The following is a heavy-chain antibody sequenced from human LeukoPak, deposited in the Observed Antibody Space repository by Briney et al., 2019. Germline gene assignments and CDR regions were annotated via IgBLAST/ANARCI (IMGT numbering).Heavy chain of an antibody. V-gene: IGHV4-34*01. Sequence: SETLSLTCAVYGGSFSGYYWSWIRQPPGKGLEWIGEINHSGSTNYNPSLKSRVTISVDTSKNQFSLKLSSVTAADTAVYYCARSPYGSGSYYVDYWGQGTLVTVSS. CDR2: INHSGST. CDR1: GGSFSGYY. CDR3: ARSPYGSGSYYVDY. D-gene: IGHD3-10*01. J-gene: IGHJ4*02.